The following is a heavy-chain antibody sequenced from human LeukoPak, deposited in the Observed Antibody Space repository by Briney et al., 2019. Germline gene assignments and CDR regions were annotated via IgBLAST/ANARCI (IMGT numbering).Heavy chain of an antibody. D-gene: IGHD4-17*01. CDR2: ISGSGGST. J-gene: IGHJ4*02. CDR3: AKDPFTVTTFRGSISNDY. Sequence: GGSPRLSCAASGFTFSSYAMSWVRQAPGKGLEWVSAISGSGGSTYYADSVKGRFTISRDNSKNTPYLQMNSLRAEDTAVYYCAKDPFTVTTFRGSISNDYWGQGTLVTVSS. V-gene: IGHV3-23*01. CDR1: GFTFSSYA.